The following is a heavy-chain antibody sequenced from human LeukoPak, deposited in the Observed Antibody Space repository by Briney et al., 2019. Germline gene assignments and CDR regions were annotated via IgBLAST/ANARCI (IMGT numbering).Heavy chain of an antibody. J-gene: IGHJ4*02. CDR1: GGSFSGYY. V-gene: IGHV4-34*01. CDR3: ARLYSSSWYVDY. CDR2: INHSGST. Sequence: SETLSLTCAVYGGSFSGYYWSWIRQPPGKGLEWIGEINHSGSTNYNPSLKSRVTISVDTSKNQFSLKLSSVTAADTAVYYCARLYSSSWYVDYWGQGTLVTVSS. D-gene: IGHD6-13*01.